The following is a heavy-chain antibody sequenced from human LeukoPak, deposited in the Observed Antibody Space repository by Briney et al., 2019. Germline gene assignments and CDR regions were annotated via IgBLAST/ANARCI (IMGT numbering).Heavy chain of an antibody. CDR1: GFTFSSYG. Sequence: GGSLRLSCAASGFTFSSYGMHWVRQAPGKGLERVAVISYDGSNKYYADSVKGRFTISRDNSKNTLYLQMNSLRAEDTAVYYCAKLITEHAFDIWGQGTMVTVSS. CDR2: ISYDGSNK. V-gene: IGHV3-30*18. J-gene: IGHJ3*02. CDR3: AKLITEHAFDI. D-gene: IGHD3-16*01.